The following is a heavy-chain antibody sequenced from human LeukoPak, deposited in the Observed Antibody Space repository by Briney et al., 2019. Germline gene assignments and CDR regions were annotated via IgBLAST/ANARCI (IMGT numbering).Heavy chain of an antibody. J-gene: IGHJ4*02. D-gene: IGHD2-15*01. Sequence: GGSLRLSCAASGVTFSHFWMSRVRQAPEKGLEWVAYIKKTGSETYYVDSVKGRFTITRDNTRNSLFLQMYSLRAEDTAVYFCAREDGYCSGGNCYSYFDSWGQGTLVTVSS. V-gene: IGHV3-7*01. CDR1: GVTFSHFW. CDR2: IKKTGSET. CDR3: AREDGYCSGGNCYSYFDS.